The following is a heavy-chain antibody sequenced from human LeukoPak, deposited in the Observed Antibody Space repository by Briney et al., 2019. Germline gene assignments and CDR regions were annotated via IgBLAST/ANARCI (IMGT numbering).Heavy chain of an antibody. J-gene: IGHJ5*02. D-gene: IGHD2-2*01. CDR2: INHSGST. CDR1: GGSLSGYY. V-gene: IGHV4-34*01. Sequence: SETLSLTCAVYGGSLSGYYWSWIRQPPGKGLEWIGEINHSGSTNYNPSLKSRVTISVDTSKNQSSLKLSSVTAADTAVYYCASSSRCSSTSCYFSTRTNWFDPWGQGTLVTVSS. CDR3: ASSSRCSSTSCYFSTRTNWFDP.